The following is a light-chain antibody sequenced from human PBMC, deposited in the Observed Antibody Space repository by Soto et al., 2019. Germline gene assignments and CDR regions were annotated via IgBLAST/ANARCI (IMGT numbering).Light chain of an antibody. CDR3: QPYGSSPFT. CDR2: GAS. V-gene: IGKV3-20*01. J-gene: IGKJ2*01. CDR1: QSVSSSY. Sequence: EIVLTQSPGTLSLSPGERATLSCRASQSVSSSYLAWYQKKPGQAPRPLIYGASSRATGIPDRFSGSGSGTDFTLAISRLEPEDFAVYYCQPYGSSPFTFGQGTKLEIK.